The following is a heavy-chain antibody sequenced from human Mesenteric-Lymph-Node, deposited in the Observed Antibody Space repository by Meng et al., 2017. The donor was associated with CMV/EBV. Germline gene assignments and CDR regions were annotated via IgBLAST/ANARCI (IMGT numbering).Heavy chain of an antibody. V-gene: IGHV3-11*04. J-gene: IGHJ6*02. CDR2: ISSSGSTI. CDR1: GFTFSDYY. D-gene: IGHD3-10*01. Sequence: GESLKISCAASGFTFSDYYMSWIRQAPGKGLEWVSYISSSGSTIYYADSVKGRFTISRDNAKNSLYLQMNSLRAEDTAVYYCARDSTLVRGVFPYYSGMDVWGLGTTVTVSS. CDR3: ARDSTLVRGVFPYYSGMDV.